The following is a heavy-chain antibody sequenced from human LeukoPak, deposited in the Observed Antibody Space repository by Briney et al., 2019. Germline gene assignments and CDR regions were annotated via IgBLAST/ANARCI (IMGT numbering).Heavy chain of an antibody. D-gene: IGHD3-22*01. J-gene: IGHJ4*02. CDR3: ARYYYDSNGSVFDY. CDR2: IYYSGST. CDR1: GGSISSGDYY. V-gene: IGHV4-30-4*01. Sequence: SETLSLTCTVSGGSISSGDYYWNWIRQPPGKGLEWIGYIYYSGSTYYNPSLKSRVTISVDTSKNQFSLKLSSVTAADTAVYYCARYYYDSNGSVFDYWGQGTLVTVSS.